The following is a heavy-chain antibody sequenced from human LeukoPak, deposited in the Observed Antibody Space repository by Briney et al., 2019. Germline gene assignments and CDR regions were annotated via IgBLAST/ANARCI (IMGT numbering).Heavy chain of an antibody. D-gene: IGHD3-3*01. CDR1: GFTFSDYY. CDR2: ISSSSSYI. V-gene: IGHV3-11*06. Sequence: AGGSLRLSCAASGFTFSDYYMSWIRQAPGKGLEWVSSISSSSSYIYYADSVKGRFTISRDNAKNSLYLQMNSLRAEDTAVYYCARDGAWAIFGVVSRNDAFDIWGQGTMVTVSS. CDR3: ARDGAWAIFGVVSRNDAFDI. J-gene: IGHJ3*02.